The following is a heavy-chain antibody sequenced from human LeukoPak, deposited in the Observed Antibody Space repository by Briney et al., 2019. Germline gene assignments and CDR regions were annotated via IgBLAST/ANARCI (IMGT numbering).Heavy chain of an antibody. J-gene: IGHJ5*02. V-gene: IGHV5-51*01. CDR2: IYPGDSDT. CDR1: GYSFTSYW. CDR3: ARLTSGDILTGYYLSWFDP. Sequence: GGSLKISCKGSGYSFTSYWIGWVRQMPGKGLEWMGIIYPGDSDTRYSPSFQGQVTISADKSINTAYLQWSSLKASDTAMYYCARLTSGDILTGYYLSWFDPWGQGTLVTVSS. D-gene: IGHD3-9*01.